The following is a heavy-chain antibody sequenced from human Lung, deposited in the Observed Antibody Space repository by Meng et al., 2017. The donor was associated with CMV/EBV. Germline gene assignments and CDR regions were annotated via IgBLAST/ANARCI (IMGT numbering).Heavy chain of an antibody. Sequence: SETLSLTCTVSGGSISDYYWSWIRQPPGKGLEWIGYINYSGSTKYNPSLKSRVTISGDSSKNQFSLKLSSVTAADTAVYYCARGQWLVRYFDNWGQGRLVTVPS. CDR2: INYSGST. D-gene: IGHD6-19*01. V-gene: IGHV4-59*01. CDR1: GGSISDYY. J-gene: IGHJ4*02. CDR3: ARGQWLVRYFDN.